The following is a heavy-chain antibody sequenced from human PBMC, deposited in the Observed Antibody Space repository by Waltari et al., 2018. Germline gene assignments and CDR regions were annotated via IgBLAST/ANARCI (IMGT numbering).Heavy chain of an antibody. J-gene: IGHJ4*02. D-gene: IGHD6-25*01. CDR2: IWDDGNNK. Sequence: QVQLVESGGGVVQPGRSLRLSCAASGVTFSSYGMHWVLQAQGKGVEWVALIWDDGNNKYYADSVKGRFTISRDTSENTLFLQMDSLRAEDTAIYYCARLSGYNTIDYWGQGTLVTVSP. CDR3: ARLSGYNTIDY. CDR1: GVTFSSYG. V-gene: IGHV3-33*01.